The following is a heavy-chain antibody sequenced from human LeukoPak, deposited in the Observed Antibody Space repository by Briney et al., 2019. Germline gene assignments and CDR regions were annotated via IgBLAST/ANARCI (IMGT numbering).Heavy chain of an antibody. Sequence: WGSLILSCAASGFSFGSSAMSWVRQAPGMGLAWVSGISGSGDSTYYADSVKGRFTISRDNSKNTLYLQMNSLRAEDTAVYYCAKDLNGWYIFDYWGQGTLVTVSS. V-gene: IGHV3-23*01. J-gene: IGHJ4*02. CDR2: ISGSGDST. CDR1: GFSFGSSA. D-gene: IGHD6-19*01. CDR3: AKDLNGWYIFDY.